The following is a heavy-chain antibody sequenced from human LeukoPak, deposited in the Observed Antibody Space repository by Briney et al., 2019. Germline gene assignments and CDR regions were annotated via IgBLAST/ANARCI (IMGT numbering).Heavy chain of an antibody. D-gene: IGHD2-15*01. J-gene: IGHJ5*02. Sequence: GGSLRLSCVASGFTFSTYWMSWVRQAPGKGLEWVSYITSSGYYTNYGDSVKGRFTMSRDNAKKSLYLQMDSLRAEDTAVYYCARVSKAANPTSDSPWFDPWGQGTLVTVSS. CDR2: ITSSGYYT. V-gene: IGHV3-11*05. CDR3: ARVSKAANPTSDSPWFDP. CDR1: GFTFSTYW.